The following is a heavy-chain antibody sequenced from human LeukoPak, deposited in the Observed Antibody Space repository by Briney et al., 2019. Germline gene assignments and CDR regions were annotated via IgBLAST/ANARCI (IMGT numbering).Heavy chain of an antibody. CDR1: GGSISSSNYY. D-gene: IGHD1-26*01. Sequence: SETLSLTCTVSGGSISSSNYYWGWLRQPPGKGLEWLGSIYYSGSTYYNPSLKSRVTISVDTSKNQFSLKLSSVTAADTAVYYCASPSGTYYSRFHYWGQGALVTVSS. V-gene: IGHV4-39*01. J-gene: IGHJ4*02. CDR3: ASPSGTYYSRFHY. CDR2: IYYSGST.